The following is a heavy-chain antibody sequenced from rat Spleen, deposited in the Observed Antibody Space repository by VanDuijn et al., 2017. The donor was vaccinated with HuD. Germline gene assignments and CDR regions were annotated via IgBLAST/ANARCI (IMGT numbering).Heavy chain of an antibody. Sequence: EVQLVESGGGLVQPGGSLKLSCAASGFTFSDYFMAWVRQAPTKGLEWVATISSDGSSTYYRDSVKGRLTISRDNAKSPLYLQMDSLRSGDTATYYCERHWYNSYFDYWGQGVMVTVSS. V-gene: IGHV5-29*01. J-gene: IGHJ2*01. CDR1: GFTFSDYF. CDR2: ISSDGSST. D-gene: IGHD1-4*01. CDR3: ERHWYNSYFDY.